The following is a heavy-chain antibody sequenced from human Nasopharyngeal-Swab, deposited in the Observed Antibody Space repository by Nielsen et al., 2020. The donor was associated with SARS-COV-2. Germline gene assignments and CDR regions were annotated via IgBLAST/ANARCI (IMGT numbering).Heavy chain of an antibody. V-gene: IGHV3-21*01. Sequence: GESLKISCAASGFTFSSYSMNWVRQAPGKGLEWVSSISSSSSYIYYADSVKGRFTISRDNAKNSLYLQMNSLRAEYTAVYYCASPATVTTLYDYYYYMDVWGKGTTVTVSS. J-gene: IGHJ6*03. CDR2: ISSSSSYI. CDR3: ASPATVTTLYDYYYYMDV. CDR1: GFTFSSYS. D-gene: IGHD4-17*01.